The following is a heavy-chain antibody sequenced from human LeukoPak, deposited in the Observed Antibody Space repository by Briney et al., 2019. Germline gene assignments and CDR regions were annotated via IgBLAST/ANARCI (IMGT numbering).Heavy chain of an antibody. V-gene: IGHV5-51*01. CDR1: GYSFTSYW. CDR3: ARPFSSGWDWYGMDV. J-gene: IGHJ6*02. CDR2: IYPGDSDT. D-gene: IGHD6-19*01. Sequence: GESLKISCKGSGYSFTSYWIGWVRQMPGKGLEWMGIIYPGDSDTRYSPSFQGQVTISADKSISTAYLQWSSLKASDTAMYYCARPFSSGWDWYGMDVWGQGTTVTVSS.